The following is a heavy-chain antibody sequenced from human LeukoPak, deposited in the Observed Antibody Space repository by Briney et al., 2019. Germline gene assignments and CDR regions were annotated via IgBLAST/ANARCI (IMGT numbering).Heavy chain of an antibody. CDR3: AKGQSIAARSNFFDS. CDR1: GFTFHNYA. CDR2: IVGSGANS. Sequence: GGSLRLSCTASGFTFHNYAMAWVRQAPGKGLEWVSSIVGSGANSYYPDSVKGRFTASRDNSKNTVYLQMSRLTAEDTALYYCAKGQSIAARSNFFDSWGQGTLVTVSS. J-gene: IGHJ4*02. D-gene: IGHD6-6*01. V-gene: IGHV3-23*01.